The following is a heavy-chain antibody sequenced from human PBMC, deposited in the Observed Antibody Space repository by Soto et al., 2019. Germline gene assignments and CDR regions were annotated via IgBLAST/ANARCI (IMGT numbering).Heavy chain of an antibody. V-gene: IGHV1-69*01. D-gene: IGHD3-22*01. Sequence: QVQLVQSGAEVKKPGASVKVSCKASGYTFTSYDINWVRQATGQGLEWMGWIIPIFGTANYAQKFQGRVTITADESTSTAYMELSSLRSEDTAVYYCARGNYYDSSGTSPWGQGTLVTVSS. J-gene: IGHJ5*02. CDR1: GYTFTSYD. CDR3: ARGNYYDSSGTSP. CDR2: IIPIFGTA.